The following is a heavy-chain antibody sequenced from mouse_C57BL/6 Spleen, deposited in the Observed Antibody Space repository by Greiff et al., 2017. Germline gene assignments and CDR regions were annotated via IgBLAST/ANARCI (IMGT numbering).Heavy chain of an antibody. D-gene: IGHD2-1*01. J-gene: IGHJ4*01. CDR2: IDPSDSYT. CDR3: ARSLGYYGNFYAMDY. V-gene: IGHV1-69*01. Sequence: VQLQQPGAELVMPGASVKLSCKASGYTFTSYWMHWVKQRPGQGLEWIGEIDPSDSYTNYNQKFKGKSTLTVDKSSSPAYMQLSSLTSEDSAVYYCARSLGYYGNFYAMDYWGQGTSVTVSS. CDR1: GYTFTSYW.